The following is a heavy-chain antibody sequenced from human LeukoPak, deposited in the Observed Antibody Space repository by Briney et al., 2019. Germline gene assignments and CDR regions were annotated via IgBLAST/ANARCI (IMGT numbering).Heavy chain of an antibody. J-gene: IGHJ4*02. CDR1: GFTSSSYS. CDR2: IRRSGDII. D-gene: IGHD6-13*01. Sequence: GGSLRLTCEASGFTSSSYSMNWVRQAPGKGLEWVSYIRRSGDIIYNADSVAGRFTISRDSSNNTLYLQMNSLRAEDTGVYFCAKDRETTASGTFDFRGQGTLVTVSS. CDR3: AKDRETTASGTFDF. V-gene: IGHV3-48*04.